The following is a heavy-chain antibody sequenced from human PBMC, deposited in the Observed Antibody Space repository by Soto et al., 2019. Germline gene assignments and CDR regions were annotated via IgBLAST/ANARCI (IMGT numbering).Heavy chain of an antibody. CDR2: ISSSSSTI. J-gene: IGHJ4*02. CDR3: ASLSGFDGHFDY. V-gene: IGHV3-48*02. Sequence: GSLRLSCAASGFTCSSYSMNWVRQAPGKGLEWVSYISSSSSTIYYADSVKGRFTISRDNAKNSLYLQMNSLRDEDTAVYYCASLSGFDGHFDYWGQGTLVTVSS. CDR1: GFTCSSYS.